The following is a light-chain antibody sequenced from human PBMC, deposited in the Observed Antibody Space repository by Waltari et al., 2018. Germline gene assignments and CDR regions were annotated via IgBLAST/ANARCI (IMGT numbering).Light chain of an antibody. CDR3: QSYDTTNFWV. V-gene: IGLV6-57*02. Sequence: NFILTQPHSVSASPGKTVTISCTGSGGSIASNYVQWYQQRPGRAPITVIYEDDQRPSGVPGRFSGSIDRSSNSASLPISGLETEDEADYYCQSYDTTNFWVFGGGTKLTVL. CDR2: EDD. CDR1: GGSIASNY. J-gene: IGLJ3*02.